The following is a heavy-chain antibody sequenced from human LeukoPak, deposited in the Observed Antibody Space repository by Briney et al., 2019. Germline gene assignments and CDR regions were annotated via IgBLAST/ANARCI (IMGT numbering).Heavy chain of an antibody. CDR3: AKAKQFDAFDI. Sequence: GGSLRLSCAASGFTFDDYAMHWVRQAPGKGLEWVSGISWNSGSIGYADSVKGRFTISRDNAKNSLYLQMNSLRAEDTALYYCAKAKQFDAFDIWGQGTMVTVSS. V-gene: IGHV3-9*01. D-gene: IGHD4-11*01. J-gene: IGHJ3*02. CDR2: ISWNSGSI. CDR1: GFTFDDYA.